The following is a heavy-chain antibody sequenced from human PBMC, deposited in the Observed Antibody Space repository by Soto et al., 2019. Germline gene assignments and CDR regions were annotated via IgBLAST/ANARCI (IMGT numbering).Heavy chain of an antibody. J-gene: IGHJ6*02. Sequence: LRLSCEASGFTISECSMNWVRQTPGKGLEWLAYITIRTGNVHYADSVRGRFTISADIAENSVILQMNSLRDEDSAVYYCARDQSARQVYYDSSGPPSGMDGWGQGTTVTGSS. CDR1: GFTISECS. D-gene: IGHD3-22*01. CDR3: ARDQSARQVYYDSSGPPSGMDG. V-gene: IGHV3-48*02. CDR2: ITIRTGNV.